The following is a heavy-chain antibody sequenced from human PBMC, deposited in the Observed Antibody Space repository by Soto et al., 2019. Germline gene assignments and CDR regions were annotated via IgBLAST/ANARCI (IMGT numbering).Heavy chain of an antibody. Sequence: QVQLHESGPGLVKPSQTLSLTCTVSGGSISDDDYYWNWIRQSPGQGLEWIGHIYYNGNTYYNPSVKSRLTMSLETSQNQFSLHLTSVIAADSALYFCARATTVTSSFFFYALDVWGQGTTVTVSS. D-gene: IGHD4-17*01. CDR3: ARATTVTSSFFFYALDV. CDR2: IYYNGNT. CDR1: GGSISDDDYY. V-gene: IGHV4-30-4*01. J-gene: IGHJ6*02.